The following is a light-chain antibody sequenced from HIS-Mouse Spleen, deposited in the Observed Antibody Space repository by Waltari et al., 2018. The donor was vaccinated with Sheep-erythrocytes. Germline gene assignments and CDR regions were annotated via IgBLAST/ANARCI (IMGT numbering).Light chain of an antibody. J-gene: IGLJ3*02. CDR1: SSDVGSYNL. Sequence: QSALTQPASVSGSPGQSTTISCTGTSSDVGSYNLVSWYQQHHGKAPKLMVYEGSKRPSGVSNRFSGSKSGNTASLTISGLQAEDEADYYCCSYAGSSTWVFGGGTKLTVL. CDR3: CSYAGSSTWV. CDR2: EGS. V-gene: IGLV2-23*01.